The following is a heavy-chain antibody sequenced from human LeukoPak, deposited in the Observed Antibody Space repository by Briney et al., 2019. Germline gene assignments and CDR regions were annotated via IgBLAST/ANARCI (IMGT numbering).Heavy chain of an antibody. J-gene: IGHJ4*02. CDR3: AKGGPGRPPLH. CDR1: GFTFDDYA. D-gene: IGHD1-26*01. Sequence: GGSLRLSGAASGFTFDDYAMHWVRQAPGKGLEWVSGISWNSGSIGYADSVKGRFTISRDNAKNSLYLQMNSLRAEDTALYYCAKGGPGRPPLHWGQGTLVTVSS. CDR2: ISWNSGSI. V-gene: IGHV3-9*01.